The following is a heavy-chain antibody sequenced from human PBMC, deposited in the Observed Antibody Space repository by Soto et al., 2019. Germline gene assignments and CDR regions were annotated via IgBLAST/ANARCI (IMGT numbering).Heavy chain of an antibody. CDR3: AAGRGYCSGGSCYYWFDP. CDR1: GDTFTTYD. J-gene: IGHJ5*02. Sequence: GASVKVSCKASGDTFTTYDINWVRQATGHGLEWMGWINPNSGNIGYSQKFQGRVTITRDTSASTAYMELSSLRSEDTAVYYCAAGRGYCSGGSCYYWFDPWGQGTLVTVSS. D-gene: IGHD2-15*01. CDR2: INPNSGNI. V-gene: IGHV1-8*01.